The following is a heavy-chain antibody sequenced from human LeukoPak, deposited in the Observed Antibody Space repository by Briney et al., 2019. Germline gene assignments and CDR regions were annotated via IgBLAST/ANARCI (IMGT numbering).Heavy chain of an antibody. CDR3: AKGSGYSSSWLNWFDP. V-gene: IGHV3-43D*03. CDR1: GFTFDDYA. Sequence: GGSLRLSCAASGFTFDDYAMHWVRQAPGKGLEWVSLISWDGGSTYYADSVKGRFTISRDNAKNSLYLQMNSLRAEDTALYYCAKGSGYSSSWLNWFDPWGQGTLVTVSS. D-gene: IGHD6-13*01. CDR2: ISWDGGST. J-gene: IGHJ5*02.